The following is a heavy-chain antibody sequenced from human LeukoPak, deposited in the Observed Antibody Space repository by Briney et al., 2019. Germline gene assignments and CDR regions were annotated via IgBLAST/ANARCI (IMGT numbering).Heavy chain of an antibody. CDR2: ISGDGRST. CDR1: RFTFDDYA. V-gene: IGHV3-43*02. D-gene: IGHD3-22*01. Sequence: PGGSLKHPWAAFRFTFDDYAMHWVRQAPGKGLEWVSLISGDGRSTYFADSVKGRFSISSDNSKNSLYLQMNSLRTEDTALYYCAKVYRYYDNSCQHWGQGTTVTVSS. J-gene: IGHJ1*01. CDR3: AKVYRYYDNSCQH.